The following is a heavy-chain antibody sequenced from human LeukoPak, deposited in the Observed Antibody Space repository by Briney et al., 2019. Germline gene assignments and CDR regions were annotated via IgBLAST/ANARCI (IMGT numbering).Heavy chain of an antibody. V-gene: IGHV1-8*01. CDR2: MNPNSGNT. Sequence: ASVKVSCKASGYTFTSYDINWVRQATGQGLEWMGWMNPNSGNTGYAQKFQGRVTTTRNTSISTAYMELSSLRSEDTAVYYCARGLSIGRGFYYMDVWGKGTTVTVSS. J-gene: IGHJ6*03. CDR1: GYTFTSYD. CDR3: ARGLSIGRGFYYMDV. D-gene: IGHD2/OR15-2a*01.